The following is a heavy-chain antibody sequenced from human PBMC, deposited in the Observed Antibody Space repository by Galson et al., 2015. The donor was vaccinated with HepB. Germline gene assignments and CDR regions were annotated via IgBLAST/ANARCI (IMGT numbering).Heavy chain of an antibody. J-gene: IGHJ4*02. D-gene: IGHD3-10*01. CDR1: GFTFSSYG. CDR3: ARDGPGAVLDL. V-gene: IGHV3-33*01. Sequence: SLRLSCAASGFTFSSYGMHWVRQAPGKGLEWVAVIWYDGSNKYYADSVKGRFTISRDNSKNTLYLQMNSLRAEDTAVYYCARDGPGAVLDLWGQGTLVTVSS. CDR2: IWYDGSNK.